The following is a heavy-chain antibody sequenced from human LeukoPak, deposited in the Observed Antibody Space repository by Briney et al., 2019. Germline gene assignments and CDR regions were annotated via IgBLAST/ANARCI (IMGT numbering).Heavy chain of an antibody. CDR2: INPNSGGT. J-gene: IGHJ4*02. D-gene: IGHD3-10*01. V-gene: IGHV1-2*02. Sequence: ASVKVSCKASGYTFTGCYMHWVRQAPGQGLEWMGWINPNSGGTNYAQKFQGRVTMTRDTSISTAYMELSRLRSDYTAVYYCARETMVRGVILFDYWGQGTLVTVSS. CDR1: GYTFTGCY. CDR3: ARETMVRGVILFDY.